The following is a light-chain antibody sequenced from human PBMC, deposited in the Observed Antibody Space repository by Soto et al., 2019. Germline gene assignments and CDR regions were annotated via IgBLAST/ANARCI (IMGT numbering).Light chain of an antibody. CDR1: QSVSSN. Sequence: EIVMTQSPATLSVSPGERATLSCRASQSVSSNLAWYQQKPGQAPRLLIYGASTRATGIPARFSGSGSGTELTLTISSLQSEDFAVYYCQQYNNWPLTFGGGTKVDSK. CDR2: GAS. CDR3: QQYNNWPLT. V-gene: IGKV3-15*01. J-gene: IGKJ4*01.